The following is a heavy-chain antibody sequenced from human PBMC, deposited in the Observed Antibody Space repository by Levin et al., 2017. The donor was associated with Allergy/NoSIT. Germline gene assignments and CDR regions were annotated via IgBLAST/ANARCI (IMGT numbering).Heavy chain of an antibody. J-gene: IGHJ4*02. CDR3: ARGCYDSSGYWCFEN. D-gene: IGHD3-22*01. V-gene: IGHV3-53*01. Sequence: PGESLKISCAASGFTVSSNYMSWVRQAPGKGLEWVSLIYRDGSTTQADSAKGRFTISRDYSKNTLYLQMNSLRPEDTAVYYCARGCYDSSGYWCFENWGQGTLVTVSS. CDR2: IYRDGST. CDR1: GFTVSSNY.